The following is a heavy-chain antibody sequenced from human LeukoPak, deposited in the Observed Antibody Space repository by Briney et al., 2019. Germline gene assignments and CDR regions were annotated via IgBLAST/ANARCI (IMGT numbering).Heavy chain of an antibody. CDR2: IEQDGSEK. V-gene: IGHV3-7*01. CDR3: ARDLKIVGSLFDY. J-gene: IGHJ4*02. CDR1: GFTFSSYW. D-gene: IGHD3-22*01. Sequence: GGSLRLSCAASGFTFSSYWMSWVRQAPGKGLEWVANIEQDGSEKYYVDSVKGRFTISRDNAKNSLYLQMNSLRAEDTAVYYCARDLKIVGSLFDYWGQGTLVTVSS.